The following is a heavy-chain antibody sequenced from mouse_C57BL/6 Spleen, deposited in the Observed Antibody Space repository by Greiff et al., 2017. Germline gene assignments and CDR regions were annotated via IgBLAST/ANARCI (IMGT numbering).Heavy chain of an antibody. CDR3: AKNKNYGSSYYFDY. CDR1: GFSLTSYG. Sequence: VMLVESGPGLVQPSQSLSITCTVSGFSLTSYGVHWVRQSPGKGLEWLGVIWRGGSTDYNAAFMSRLSITKDNSKSQVFFKMNSLQADDTAIYYCAKNKNYGSSYYFDYWGQGTTLTVSS. D-gene: IGHD1-1*01. V-gene: IGHV2-5*01. CDR2: IWRGGST. J-gene: IGHJ2*01.